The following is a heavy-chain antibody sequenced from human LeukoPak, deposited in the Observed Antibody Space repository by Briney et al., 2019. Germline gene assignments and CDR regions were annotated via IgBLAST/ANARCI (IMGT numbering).Heavy chain of an antibody. J-gene: IGHJ4*02. CDR1: GFTFSSYA. CDR2: ITSTTSYI. V-gene: IGHV3-21*01. Sequence: GGSLRLSCAASGFTFSSYAMNWVRQAPGKGLEWVSSITSTTSYIYYADSVKGRFTTSRDNAKNSVYLQMNSLRAEDTAAYYCARSDDYGDYLVDYWGQGTLVTVSS. D-gene: IGHD4-17*01. CDR3: ARSDDYGDYLVDY.